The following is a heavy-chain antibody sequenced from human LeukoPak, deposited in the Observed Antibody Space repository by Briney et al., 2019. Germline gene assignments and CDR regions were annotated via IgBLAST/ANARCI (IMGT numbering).Heavy chain of an antibody. D-gene: IGHD1-1*01. CDR3: ARELPSPNGHHYFNY. Sequence: GASVKVSCKASGYTFTGYYMHWVRQAPGQGLEWMGWINPNSGGTNYAQKFQGRVTTTRDTSISTAYMELSRLRSDDTAVYYCARELPSPNGHHYFNYWGQGTLVTVSS. V-gene: IGHV1-2*02. J-gene: IGHJ4*02. CDR1: GYTFTGYY. CDR2: INPNSGGT.